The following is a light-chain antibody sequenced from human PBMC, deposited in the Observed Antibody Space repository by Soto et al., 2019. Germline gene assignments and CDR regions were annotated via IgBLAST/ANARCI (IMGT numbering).Light chain of an antibody. CDR1: QSVLYSSNNKSY. Sequence: IVMTQSPDSLAVSLGERATINCKSSQSVLYSSNNKSYLAWYQQKLGQPPNLLIYWASTRESGVPDRFSGSGSGRDFTLTISSLQAEDVAFYYCQQYYSTPFTFGPGTKVEIK. CDR3: QQYYSTPFT. J-gene: IGKJ3*01. V-gene: IGKV4-1*01. CDR2: WAS.